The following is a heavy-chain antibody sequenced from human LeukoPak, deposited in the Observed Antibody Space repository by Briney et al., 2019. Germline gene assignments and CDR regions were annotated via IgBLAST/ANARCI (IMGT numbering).Heavy chain of an antibody. CDR1: GFTFSSYS. V-gene: IGHV3-48*04. Sequence: GGSLRLSCAASGFTFSSYSMNWVRQAPGKGLEWVSYISSSGSTIYYADSVKGRFTISRDNAKNSLYLQMNSLRAEDTAVYYCARVVVAATQDYWGQGTLVTVSS. D-gene: IGHD2-15*01. CDR3: ARVVVAATQDY. J-gene: IGHJ4*02. CDR2: ISSSGSTI.